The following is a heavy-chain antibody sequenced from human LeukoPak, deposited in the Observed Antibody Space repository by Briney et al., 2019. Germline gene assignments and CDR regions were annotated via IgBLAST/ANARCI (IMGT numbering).Heavy chain of an antibody. CDR1: GFAVNAKF. V-gene: IGHV3-66*02. D-gene: IGHD2-2*01. CDR2: IYTDRST. Sequence: TGGSLRLSCAASGFAVNAKFMSWVRQAPGQGLEWLSVIYTDRSTYYADSVKGRFTISRDDLKNTLYLQMNSLRAADTAVYFCASDLPPSEYHEQGYDYWGQGTLVTVSS. J-gene: IGHJ4*02. CDR3: ASDLPPSEYHEQGYDY.